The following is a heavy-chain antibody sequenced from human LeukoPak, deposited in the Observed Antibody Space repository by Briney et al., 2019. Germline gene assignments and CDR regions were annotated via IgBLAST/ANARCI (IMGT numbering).Heavy chain of an antibody. CDR2: MSGSGAST. CDR1: GFTFSTYA. J-gene: IGHJ4*02. CDR3: ALQGGDARLTLFRGAVIHNFHY. D-gene: IGHD3-10*01. Sequence: GGSLRLSCAASGFTFSTYAMSWVRQAPGKGLKWVSEMSGSGASTYYADSVKGRFTISRDNSKNTLYLQMNSLRAEDTAIYYCALQGGDARLTLFRGAVIHNFHYWGQGALVTVSS. V-gene: IGHV3-23*01.